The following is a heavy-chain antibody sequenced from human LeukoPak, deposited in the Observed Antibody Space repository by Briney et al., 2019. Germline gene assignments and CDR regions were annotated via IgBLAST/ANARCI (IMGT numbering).Heavy chain of an antibody. Sequence: SETLSLTCTVSGGSISSSDFNWGWIRQPPGKGLEWIGVISYSGSTYYNPSLKSRVTISVDASKSQFSLKLSSVTAADTAVYYCARDRSSSSLGLWGQGTLVTVSS. CDR2: ISYSGST. D-gene: IGHD6-13*01. J-gene: IGHJ4*02. CDR1: GGSISSSDFN. V-gene: IGHV4-39*02. CDR3: ARDRSSSSLGL.